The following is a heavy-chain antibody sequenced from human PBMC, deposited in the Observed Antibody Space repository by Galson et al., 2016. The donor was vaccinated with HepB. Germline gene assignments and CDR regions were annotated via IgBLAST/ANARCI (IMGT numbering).Heavy chain of an antibody. D-gene: IGHD2-15*01. CDR2: ISYDGSNK. Sequence: SLRLSCAASGFTFSSYGMHWVRQAPGKGLEWVALISYDGSNKYYADSVKGRFTISRDNSKNTLYLQMDSLRAEDTAVYYCVKGQPGWWTYFDNWGQETLVTVSS. CDR1: GFTFSSYG. V-gene: IGHV3-30*18. CDR3: VKGQPGWWTYFDN. J-gene: IGHJ4*02.